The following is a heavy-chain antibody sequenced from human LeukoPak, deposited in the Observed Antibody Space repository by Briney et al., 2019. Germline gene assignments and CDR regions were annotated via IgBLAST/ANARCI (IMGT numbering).Heavy chain of an antibody. CDR3: AREGGYSSSLFDY. CDR2: IYHSGST. V-gene: IGHV4-4*02. Sequence: SGTLSLTCAVSGGSISSTNWWNWVRQPPGKGLEWIGEIYHSGSTNYNPSLKSRVTISVDTSKNQFSLKLSSVTAADTAVYYCAREGGYSSSLFDYWGQGTLVTVSS. J-gene: IGHJ4*02. CDR1: GGSISSTNW. D-gene: IGHD6-13*01.